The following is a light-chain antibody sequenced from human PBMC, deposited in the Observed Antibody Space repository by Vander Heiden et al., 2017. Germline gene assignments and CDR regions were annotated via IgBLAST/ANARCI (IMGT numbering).Light chain of an antibody. CDR2: CNS. Sequence: QSVRTQPPSVSGAPGQRVTISCSGTTSNIGSNTVNWYQHTPGTAPKLLIFCNSHRPSGVPDRCSAAKSDTSAALAISGLQSEDEADFFCAAWDDSLNGPVFGGGTKLTVL. CDR1: TSNIGSNT. CDR3: AAWDDSLNGPV. V-gene: IGLV1-44*01. J-gene: IGLJ3*02.